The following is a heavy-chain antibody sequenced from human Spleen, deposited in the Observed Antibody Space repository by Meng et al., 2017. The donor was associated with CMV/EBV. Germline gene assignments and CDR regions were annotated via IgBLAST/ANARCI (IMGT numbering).Heavy chain of an antibody. CDR3: ARDYGEATPLDY. V-gene: IGHV3-11*06. CDR2: ISSSSSYT. CDR1: GFTFSDYY. J-gene: IGHJ4*02. D-gene: IGHD4/OR15-4a*01. Sequence: QVLVVESGGGLVKPGGSLRLSCAASGFTFSDYYMSWIRQAPGKGLEWVSYISSSSSYTNYADSVKGRFTISRDNAKNSLYLQMNSLRAEDTAVYYCARDYGEATPLDYWGQGTLVTASS.